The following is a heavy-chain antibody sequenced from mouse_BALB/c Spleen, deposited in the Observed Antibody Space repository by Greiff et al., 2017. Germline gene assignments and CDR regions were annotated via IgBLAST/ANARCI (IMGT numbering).Heavy chain of an antibody. CDR1: GYTFTDYA. V-gene: IGHV1S137*01. J-gene: IGHJ3*01. CDR3: ARGVGTWFAY. Sequence: LVESGAELVRPGVSVKISCKGSGYTFTDYAMHWVKQSHAKSLEWIGVISTYYGDASYNQKFKGKATMTVDKSSSTAYMELARLTSEDSAIYYCARGVGTWFAYWGQGTLVTVSA. CDR2: ISTYYGDA. D-gene: IGHD1-1*01.